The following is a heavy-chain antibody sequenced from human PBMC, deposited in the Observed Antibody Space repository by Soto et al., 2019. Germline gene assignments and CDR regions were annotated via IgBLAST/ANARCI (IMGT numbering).Heavy chain of an antibody. Sequence: QVQLQESGPGLVKPSETLSLTCTVSGGSINSGAYYWSWIRQHPGKHLEWIGQIYYSVSTYYNPSLKSRVTLTRDSSKNEFSLELTSVTAADTAVYYFARLRGYSYDPFDSWGQGTLVTVSP. CDR3: ARLRGYSYDPFDS. J-gene: IGHJ4*02. CDR2: IYYSVST. CDR1: GGSINSGAYY. V-gene: IGHV4-31*03. D-gene: IGHD5-18*01.